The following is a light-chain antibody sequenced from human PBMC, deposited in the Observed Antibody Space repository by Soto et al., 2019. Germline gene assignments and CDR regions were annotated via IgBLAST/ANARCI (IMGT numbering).Light chain of an antibody. CDR1: SGDIGRYDF. CDR2: DVT. V-gene: IGLV2-14*03. J-gene: IGLJ2*01. Sequence: QSVLTQPASVSGSPGQSITISCTGSSGDIGRYDFVSWYQHHPGKAPKLIIFDVTNRPSGVSNRFSGSKSGHTASLTISGRQAEDEADYYCSSFTASDSLGVTFGGGTKFTVL. CDR3: SSFTASDSLGVT.